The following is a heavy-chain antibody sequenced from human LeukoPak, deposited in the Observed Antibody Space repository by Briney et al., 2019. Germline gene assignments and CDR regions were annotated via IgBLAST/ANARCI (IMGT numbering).Heavy chain of an antibody. CDR1: GFTFSNYA. Sequence: GGSLRLSCAASGFTFSNYAMHWVRQAPGKGLEWVAVIWHDGNNQYYGDSVKGRFTISRDNSKNTLYLQMNSLRAEDTAVYYCARVGATTHAFDIWGQGTMVTVSS. V-gene: IGHV3-33*01. CDR3: ARVGATTHAFDI. D-gene: IGHD1-26*01. J-gene: IGHJ3*02. CDR2: IWHDGNNQ.